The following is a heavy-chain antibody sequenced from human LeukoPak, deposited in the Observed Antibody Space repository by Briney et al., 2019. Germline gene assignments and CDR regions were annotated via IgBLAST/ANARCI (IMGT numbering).Heavy chain of an antibody. CDR2: INHSGST. Sequence: SETLSLTCAVYGGSFSGYYWSWIRQPPGKGLEWIGEINHSGSTNYNPSLKSRVTISVDTSKNQFSLKLSSVTAADTAVYYCARSSSDGPYYFDYWGQGTLVTVSS. D-gene: IGHD6-13*01. J-gene: IGHJ4*02. CDR1: GGSFSGYY. V-gene: IGHV4-34*01. CDR3: ARSSSDGPYYFDY.